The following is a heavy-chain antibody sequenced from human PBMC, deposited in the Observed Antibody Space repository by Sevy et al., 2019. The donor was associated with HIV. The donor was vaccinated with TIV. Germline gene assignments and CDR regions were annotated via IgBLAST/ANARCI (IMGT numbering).Heavy chain of an antibody. D-gene: IGHD6-13*01. J-gene: IGHJ4*01. CDR1: GYTFSNYW. V-gene: IGHV3-74*01. Sequence: GGSLRLSCEGSGYTFSNYWMHWVRQAPGKGLEWVSRVKNDGSTAYADSVKGRFTISRDNAENTMSLQMNSLRVEDTALYYCVAANSWEDYWGHGTLVTVSS. CDR3: VAANSWEDY. CDR2: VKNDGST.